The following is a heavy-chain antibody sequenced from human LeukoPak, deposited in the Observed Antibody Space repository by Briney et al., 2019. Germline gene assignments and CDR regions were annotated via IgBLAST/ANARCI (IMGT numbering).Heavy chain of an antibody. V-gene: IGHV3-23*01. CDR2: ISGSGGST. J-gene: IGHJ4*02. CDR1: GFTFSSYA. CDR3: AKDLRYYDSSGYGY. D-gene: IGHD3-22*01. Sequence: GGSLRLSCAASGFTFSSYAMSWVRQAPGKGLEWVSAISGSGGSTYYADSVKGRFTISRDNSKNTLYLQMNSLRAEDTAVYYCAKDLRYYDSSGYGYWGQGTLVTVSS.